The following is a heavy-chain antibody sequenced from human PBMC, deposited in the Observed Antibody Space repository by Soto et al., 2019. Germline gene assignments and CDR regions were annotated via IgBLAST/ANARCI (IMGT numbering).Heavy chain of an antibody. CDR1: GGSISSYY. V-gene: IGHV4-59*01. CDR2: IYYSGST. Sequence: SETLSLTCTVSGGSISSYYWSWIRQPPGKGLEWIGYIYYSGSTNYNPSLKSRVTISVDTSKNQFSLKLSSVTAADTAVYYCARGYKGGRYNWFDPWGQGTLVTVSS. CDR3: ARGYKGGRYNWFDP. J-gene: IGHJ5*02. D-gene: IGHD2-2*02.